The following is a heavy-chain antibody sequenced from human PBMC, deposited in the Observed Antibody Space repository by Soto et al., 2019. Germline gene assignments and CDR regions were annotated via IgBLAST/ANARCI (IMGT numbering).Heavy chain of an antibody. CDR2: ITTIGNTI. J-gene: IGHJ4*02. Sequence: GGSLRLSCAASGFTFGDYDMSLIRQAPGKGLEWISYITTIGNTIYYADSVKGRFTISRDNSRNTLFLQMNSLRAEDTAVYYCARDYYKYYDSSGYYRSPAYWGQGTLVTVSS. CDR1: GFTFGDYD. D-gene: IGHD3-22*01. V-gene: IGHV3-11*04. CDR3: ARDYYKYYDSSGYYRSPAY.